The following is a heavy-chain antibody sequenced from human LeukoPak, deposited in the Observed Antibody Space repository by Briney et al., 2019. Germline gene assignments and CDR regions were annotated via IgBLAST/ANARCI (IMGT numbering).Heavy chain of an antibody. CDR3: AGGPAVTTNDY. J-gene: IGHJ4*02. CDR1: GGSISSYY. V-gene: IGHV4-59*01. D-gene: IGHD4-17*01. CDR2: IYYTGST. Sequence: SETLSLTCTVSGGSISSYYWTWIRQTPGKGLDWIGYIYYTGSTNYNPSLKSRVTISVDTSKSQFSLELTSVTAADTAVYYCAGGPAVTTNDYWGQGTLVTVFS.